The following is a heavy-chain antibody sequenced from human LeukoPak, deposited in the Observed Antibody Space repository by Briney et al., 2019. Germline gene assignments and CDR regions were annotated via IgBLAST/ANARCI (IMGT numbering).Heavy chain of an antibody. CDR3: ARVYSNYEGYFDY. Sequence: HAGGSLRLSCAASGFTVSSNYMSWVRQAPGKGLEWVSVIYSGGSTYYADSVKGRFTISRDNSKNTLYLQMNSLRAEDTAVYYCARVYSNYEGYFDYWGQGTLVTVSS. CDR2: IYSGGST. J-gene: IGHJ4*02. D-gene: IGHD4-11*01. CDR1: GFTVSSNY. V-gene: IGHV3-53*01.